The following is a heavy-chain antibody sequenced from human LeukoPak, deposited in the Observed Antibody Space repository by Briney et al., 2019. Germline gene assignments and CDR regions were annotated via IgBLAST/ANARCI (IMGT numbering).Heavy chain of an antibody. CDR3: ARGSWLEMYYFDY. V-gene: IGHV1-2*02. Sequence: EASVKVSCKASGYTFTGYYMHWVRLAPGQGLEWMGWINPNSGGTNYAQKFQGRVTMTRDTSISTAYMGLSRLRSDDTAVYYCARGSWLEMYYFDYWGQGTLVTVSS. J-gene: IGHJ4*02. CDR2: INPNSGGT. CDR1: GYTFTGYY. D-gene: IGHD5-24*01.